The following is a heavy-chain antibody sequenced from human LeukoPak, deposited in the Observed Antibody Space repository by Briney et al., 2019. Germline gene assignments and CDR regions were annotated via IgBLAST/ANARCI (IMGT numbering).Heavy chain of an antibody. CDR3: ARDSRPYYDILTGNFDY. Sequence: VKVSCKASGYTFTGYYMHWVRQAPGQGLEWMGGIIPIFGTANYAQKFQGRVTITADESTSTAYMELSSLRSEDTAVYYCARDSRPYYDILTGNFDYWGQGTLVTVSS. J-gene: IGHJ4*02. V-gene: IGHV1-69*13. CDR1: GYTFTGYY. CDR2: IIPIFGTA. D-gene: IGHD3-9*01.